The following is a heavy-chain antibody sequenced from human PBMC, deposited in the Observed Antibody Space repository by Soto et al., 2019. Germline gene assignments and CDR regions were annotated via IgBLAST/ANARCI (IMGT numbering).Heavy chain of an antibody. D-gene: IGHD3-3*01. J-gene: IGHJ5*02. CDR1: GGSISSSSYY. CDR2: IYYSGST. V-gene: IGHV4-39*01. Sequence: SEPLSLTCTVSGGSISSSSYYWGWIRQPPGKGLEWIGSIYYSGSTYYNPSLKSRVTISVDTSKNQFSLKLSSVTAADTAVYYCARFGDCGSGYYTDTYWFDPWGQGTLVTVYS. CDR3: ARFGDCGSGYYTDTYWFDP.